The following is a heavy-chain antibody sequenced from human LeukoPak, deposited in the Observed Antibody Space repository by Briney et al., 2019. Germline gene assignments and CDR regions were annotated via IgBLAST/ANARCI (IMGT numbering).Heavy chain of an antibody. V-gene: IGHV3-21*01. Sequence: GGSLRLSCAASGFTFSSYSMNWVRQAPGKGLEWVSSISSSSSYIYYADSVKGRFTISRDNAKNSLYLQMNSLRAEDTAVYYCARVQRPYCSSTSCYGLYYYMDVWGKGTTVTISS. J-gene: IGHJ6*03. CDR3: ARVQRPYCSSTSCYGLYYYMDV. CDR1: GFTFSSYS. CDR2: ISSSSSYI. D-gene: IGHD2-2*01.